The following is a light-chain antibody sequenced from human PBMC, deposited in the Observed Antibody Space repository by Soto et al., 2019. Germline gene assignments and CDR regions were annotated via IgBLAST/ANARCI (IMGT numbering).Light chain of an antibody. CDR3: SSYTSRNTWV. CDR2: EVS. J-gene: IGLJ3*02. Sequence: QSALTQPASVSGSPGQSITISCTGTSSDVGGHNYVSWYQQHPGKAPKFMIFEVSNRPSGVSNRFSGSKSGNTASLTISGLQAEDEADYYCSSYTSRNTWVFGGGTQLTVL. CDR1: SSDVGGHNY. V-gene: IGLV2-14*01.